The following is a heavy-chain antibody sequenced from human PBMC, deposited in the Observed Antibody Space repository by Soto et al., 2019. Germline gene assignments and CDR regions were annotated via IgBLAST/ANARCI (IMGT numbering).Heavy chain of an antibody. J-gene: IGHJ2*01. D-gene: IGHD6-25*01. CDR2: INTDSGTT. V-gene: IGHV1-3*04. CDR3: VRDRAADWYLDL. CDR1: GYSFTCCA. Sequence: QVQVVQSGAEVKKPGASVRLSCKTSGYSFTCCALHWVRQAPGQGFEWMGWINTDSGTTKYSQKFQGRVTITRDASASTAYMELRSLSSEDTTIYYCVRDRAADWYLDLWGRGTLVTVSS.